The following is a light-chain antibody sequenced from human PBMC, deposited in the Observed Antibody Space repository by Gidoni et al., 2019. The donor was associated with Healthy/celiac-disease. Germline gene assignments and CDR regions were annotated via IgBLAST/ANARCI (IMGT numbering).Light chain of an antibody. CDR2: DAS. CDR3: QRRSNWPLT. J-gene: IGKJ4*01. Sequence: EIVLTQSPATLSFSLGERATLSRRASQSVSSYLAWYQQKPGQAPRLLIYDASNSATGIPARFSGSGSGTDFTLTISSLEPEDFAVYYCQRRSNWPLTFXGXTKVEIK. CDR1: QSVSSY. V-gene: IGKV3-11*01.